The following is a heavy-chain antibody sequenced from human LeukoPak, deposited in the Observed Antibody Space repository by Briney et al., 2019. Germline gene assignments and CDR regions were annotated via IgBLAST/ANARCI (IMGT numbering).Heavy chain of an antibody. CDR3: ARGMVRGVIIHRYYYYMDV. V-gene: IGHV1-2*02. D-gene: IGHD3-10*01. Sequence: ASVKVSCKASGYTFTGYYMHWVRQAPGQGLEWMGWINPNSGGTNYAQKFQGRVTMTRDTSISTAYMELSRLRSDDTAVYYCARGMVRGVIIHRYYYYMDVWGKGTTVTVSS. CDR2: INPNSGGT. J-gene: IGHJ6*03. CDR1: GYTFTGYY.